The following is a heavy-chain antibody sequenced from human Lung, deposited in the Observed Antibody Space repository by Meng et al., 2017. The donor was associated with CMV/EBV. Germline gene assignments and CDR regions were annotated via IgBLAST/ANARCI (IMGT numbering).Heavy chain of an antibody. Sequence: LRGSGPGLGKPSQPLSLTCTVSGGSIGSGGYYWSWIRQHPGKGLEWIGYIYYTGSTFYNPSLKSRVTISVDTSKNQFSLKLIPATAADTAVYYCAREAGRDGYATPKFDYWGQGTLVTVSS. D-gene: IGHD5-24*01. CDR1: GGSIGSGGYY. CDR2: IYYTGST. V-gene: IGHV4-31*03. CDR3: AREAGRDGYATPKFDY. J-gene: IGHJ4*02.